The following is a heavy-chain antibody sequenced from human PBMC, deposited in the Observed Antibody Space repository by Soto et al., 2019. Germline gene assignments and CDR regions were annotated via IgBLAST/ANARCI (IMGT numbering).Heavy chain of an antibody. J-gene: IGHJ6*02. Sequence: TGGSLTLSCAVSGFSISSCWTNWDRQAPGKGLEWVANIKQDGSEKYYADSVKGRFTISREKSKNTLYLQMNSLRADDTAMYYCARDRFPYGMDVWGQGTRVTVSS. CDR2: IKQDGSEK. D-gene: IGHD3-10*01. CDR3: ARDRFPYGMDV. CDR1: GFSISSCW. V-gene: IGHV3-7*01.